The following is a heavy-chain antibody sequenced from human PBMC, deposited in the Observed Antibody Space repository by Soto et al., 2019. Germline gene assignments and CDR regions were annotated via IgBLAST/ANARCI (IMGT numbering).Heavy chain of an antibody. D-gene: IGHD4-17*01. V-gene: IGHV3-11*04. CDR2: ISSSSSTI. CDR3: ARDRNYGGNSFGDYYYYGMDV. Sequence: GGSLRLSCAASGFTFSDYYMSWIRQAPGKGLEWVSYISSSSSTIYYADSVKGRFTISRDNAKNSLYLQMNSLRDEDTAVYYCARDRNYGGNSFGDYYYYGMDVWGQGTTVTVSS. J-gene: IGHJ6*02. CDR1: GFTFSDYY.